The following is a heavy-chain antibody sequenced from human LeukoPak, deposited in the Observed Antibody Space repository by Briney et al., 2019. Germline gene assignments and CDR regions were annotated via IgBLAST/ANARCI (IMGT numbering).Heavy chain of an antibody. CDR3: ARDLADYDILTGYQYYYYMDV. J-gene: IGHJ6*03. CDR1: GFTVSSNY. V-gene: IGHV3-53*01. Sequence: GGSLRLSCAASGFTVSSNYMSWVRQAPGKGLEWVSVIYSGGSTYYADSVKGRFTISRDNSKNTLYLQMNSLGAEDTAVYYCARDLADYDILTGYQYYYYMDVWGKGTTVTVSS. CDR2: IYSGGST. D-gene: IGHD3-9*01.